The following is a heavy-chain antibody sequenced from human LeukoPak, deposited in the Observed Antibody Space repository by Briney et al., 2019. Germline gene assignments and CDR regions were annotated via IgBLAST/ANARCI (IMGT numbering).Heavy chain of an antibody. Sequence: PSETLSLTCAVYGGSFSGYYWSWIRQPPGKGLEWIGEINHSGSTNYNPSLKSRVTISVDTSKNQFPLKLSSVTAADTAVYYCARADHYSSIQGVNWFDPWGQGTLVTVSS. CDR2: INHSGST. D-gene: IGHD6-13*01. V-gene: IGHV4-34*01. J-gene: IGHJ5*02. CDR1: GGSFSGYY. CDR3: ARADHYSSIQGVNWFDP.